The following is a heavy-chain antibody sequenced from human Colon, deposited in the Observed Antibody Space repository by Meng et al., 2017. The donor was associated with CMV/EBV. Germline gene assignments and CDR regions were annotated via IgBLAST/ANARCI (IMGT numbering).Heavy chain of an antibody. V-gene: IGHV1-46*01. Sequence: KPSGYTFSDYYVNWMRQAPGQGLEWMGIINPSGGSAAYPPKFQGRVTVTRDTSTGTLYMELSSLRLEDTATYYCARSHTSSQRYFQHWGQGTLVTVSS. CDR2: INPSGGSA. D-gene: IGHD2-2*01. CDR3: ARSHTSSQRYFQH. CDR1: GYTFSDYY. J-gene: IGHJ1*01.